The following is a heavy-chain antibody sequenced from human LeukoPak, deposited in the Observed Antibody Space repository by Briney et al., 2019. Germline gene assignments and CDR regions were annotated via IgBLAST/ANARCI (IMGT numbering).Heavy chain of an antibody. CDR2: IYYSGST. Sequence: PSETLSLTCTVSGGSISSYYWSWFRQPPGKGLEWIGYIYYSGSTTYNPSLKSRVTISVDTSKNKFSLKLTSVTAADTAVYSCARGPHRGPSYGSTQYYYGMDFWGQGTLVTVSS. J-gene: IGHJ6*02. CDR3: ARGPHRGPSYGSTQYYYGMDF. D-gene: IGHD5-18*01. CDR1: GGSISSYY. V-gene: IGHV4-59*01.